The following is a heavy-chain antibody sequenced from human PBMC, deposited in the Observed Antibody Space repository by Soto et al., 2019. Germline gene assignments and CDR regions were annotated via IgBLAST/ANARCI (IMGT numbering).Heavy chain of an antibody. CDR3: AGEWITFFGVVIISDAFDI. CDR2: IIPIFGTA. CDR1: GGTFSSYA. J-gene: IGHJ3*02. D-gene: IGHD3-3*01. V-gene: IGHV1-69*01. Sequence: QVQLVQSGAEVKKPGSSVKVSCKASGGTFSSYAISWVRQAPGQGLEWMGGIIPIFGTANYAQKFQGRVTITADGSTSTAYMELSSLRSEDTPVYYCAGEWITFFGVVIISDAFDIWGQGTMVTVSS.